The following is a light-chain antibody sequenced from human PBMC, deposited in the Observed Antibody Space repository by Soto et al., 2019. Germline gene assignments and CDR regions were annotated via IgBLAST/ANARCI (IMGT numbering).Light chain of an antibody. V-gene: IGKV2-28*01. J-gene: IGKJ2*01. CDR1: QSLLHSNGYNY. CDR2: AAS. Sequence: DIVMTQSPLSLPVAPGEPASISCRSSQSLLHSNGYNYLAWYQQKPGQAPRLLIHAASTRAVGIPDRFSGSGSGTDFTLAISRLEPEEFAVYYCQQYGNSAYTFGQGTKVDIK. CDR3: QQYGNSAYT.